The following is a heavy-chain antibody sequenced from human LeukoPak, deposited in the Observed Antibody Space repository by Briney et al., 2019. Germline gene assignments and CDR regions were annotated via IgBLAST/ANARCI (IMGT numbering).Heavy chain of an antibody. D-gene: IGHD5-12*01. CDR3: ARARPSMWIDY. CDR2: ITYDGSDK. Sequence: GGSLRLSCAASGFTFSSYAMYWVRQAPGKGLEWVAVITYDGSDKFYADSVKGRFTISRDSSKNTLYLQMNSLRPEDTAVYYCARARPSMWIDYWGQGTLVTVSS. V-gene: IGHV3-30*04. J-gene: IGHJ4*02. CDR1: GFTFSSYA.